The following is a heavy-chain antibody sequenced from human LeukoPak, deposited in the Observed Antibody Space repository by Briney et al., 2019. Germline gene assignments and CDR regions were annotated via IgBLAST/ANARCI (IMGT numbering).Heavy chain of an antibody. CDR2: ISSSGSTI. CDR3: ARVWSSGWYEVAPPDY. CDR1: GFTFSDYY. V-gene: IGHV3-11*01. D-gene: IGHD6-19*01. Sequence: GGSLRLSCAASGFTFSDYYMSWIRQAPGKGLEWVSYISSSGSTIYYADSVKGRFTISRDNAKNSLYLQMNRLRAEDTAVYYCARVWSSGWYEVAPPDYWGQGTLVTVSS. J-gene: IGHJ4*02.